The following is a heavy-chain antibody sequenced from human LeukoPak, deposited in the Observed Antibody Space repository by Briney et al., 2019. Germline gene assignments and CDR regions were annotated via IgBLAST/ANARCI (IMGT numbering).Heavy chain of an antibody. CDR2: IRGSGGST. Sequence: QSGGSLRLSCAASGFTFSNYAMSWVRQAPGKGLEWVSGIRGSGGSTYYADSVKGRFTISRDNSKNTLYLQMNSLRAEDTGVYYCAKASYMDVWGKETTVTVSS. CDR1: GFTFSNYA. V-gene: IGHV3-23*01. CDR3: AKASYMDV. J-gene: IGHJ6*03.